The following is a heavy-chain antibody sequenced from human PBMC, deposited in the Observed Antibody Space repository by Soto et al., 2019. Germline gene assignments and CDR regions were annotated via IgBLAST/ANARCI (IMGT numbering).Heavy chain of an antibody. Sequence: QVQLVQSGAEVKKPGSSVKVSCKASGGTFSTYAISWVRQAPGQGLVWMGGIIPMFGTTYYAQKFRGRVTITADEATSPAYMDLSRLRSEDTAVYYCARDYGANRRGHYYYGMDVWGQGTTVTVSS. V-gene: IGHV1-69*12. J-gene: IGHJ6*02. D-gene: IGHD3-10*01. CDR1: GGTFSTYA. CDR3: ARDYGANRRGHYYYGMDV. CDR2: IIPMFGTT.